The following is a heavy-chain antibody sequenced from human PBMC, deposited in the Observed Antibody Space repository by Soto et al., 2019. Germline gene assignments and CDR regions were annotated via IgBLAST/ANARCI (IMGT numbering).Heavy chain of an antibody. CDR1: GGSISSYY. V-gene: IGHV4-59*08. J-gene: IGHJ6*03. D-gene: IGHD1-7*01. CDR2: IYYSGST. CDR3: ASSGKWKTGTTYYMDV. Sequence: SETLSLTCTVSGGSISSYYWSWIRQPPGKGLEWIGDIYYSGSTNYNPSLKSRVTITVDTSKNQFSLKLSSVTAADTAVYYCASSGKWKTGTTYYMDVWGKGTTVTVSS.